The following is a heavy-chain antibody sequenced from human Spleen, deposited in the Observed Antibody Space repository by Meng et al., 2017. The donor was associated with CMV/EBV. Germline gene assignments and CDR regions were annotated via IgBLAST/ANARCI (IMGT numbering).Heavy chain of an antibody. J-gene: IGHJ4*02. Sequence: SGTLSLTCTVSGGSITSSNWWTWVRQSPGKGLEWIGEIYPGGSTNYNPSLESRLTISVDRSKNQFSLKLRSVTAADTAVYFCASEADYWGQGTLVTVSS. CDR1: GGSITSSNW. CDR2: IYPGGST. CDR3: ASEADY. V-gene: IGHV4-4*02.